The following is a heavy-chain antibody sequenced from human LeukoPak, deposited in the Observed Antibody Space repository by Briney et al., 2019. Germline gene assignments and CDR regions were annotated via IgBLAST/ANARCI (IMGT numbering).Heavy chain of an antibody. CDR1: GFTFSSYA. CDR2: ISGSGGST. V-gene: IGHV3-23*01. CDR3: AKGKDPDN. J-gene: IGHJ4*02. Sequence: GGSLRLSCAVSGFTFSSYAMSWVRQAPGKGLEWVSGISGSGGSTNYADSVKGRFTISRDNSRNTVYLQMNSLRAEDTAVYFCAKGKDPDNWGQGTLVTVSS.